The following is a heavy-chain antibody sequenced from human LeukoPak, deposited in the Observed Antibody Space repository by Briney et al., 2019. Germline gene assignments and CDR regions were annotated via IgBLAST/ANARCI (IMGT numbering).Heavy chain of an antibody. J-gene: IGHJ4*02. D-gene: IGHD3-3*02. Sequence: SETLSLTCTVSGYSISSGYYWGWIRQPPGKGLEWIGSIYYSGSTYYNPSLKSRVTISVDTSKNQFSLKLSSVTAADTAVYYCARGKLGIDYWGQGTLVTVSS. CDR2: IYYSGST. CDR1: GYSISSGYY. V-gene: IGHV4-38-2*02. CDR3: ARGKLGIDY.